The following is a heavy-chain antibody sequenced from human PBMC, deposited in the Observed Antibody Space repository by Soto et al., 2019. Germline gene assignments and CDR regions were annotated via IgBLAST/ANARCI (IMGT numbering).Heavy chain of an antibody. CDR2: IYYSGST. CDR1: GGSISSGDYY. Sequence: QVQLQESGPGLVKPSQTLSLTCTVSGGSISSGDYYWSWIRQPRGKGLEWIGYIYYSGSTYYNPSLKSRVTISVDTSKNQFSLKLSSVTAADTAVYYCARGDIVVVVAATPWFDPWGQGTLVTVSS. CDR3: ARGDIVVVVAATPWFDP. D-gene: IGHD2-15*01. V-gene: IGHV4-30-4*01. J-gene: IGHJ5*02.